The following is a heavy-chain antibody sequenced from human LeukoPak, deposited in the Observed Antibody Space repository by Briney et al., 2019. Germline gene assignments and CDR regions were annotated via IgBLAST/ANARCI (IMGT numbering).Heavy chain of an antibody. CDR3: ARSGDGYNPNY. J-gene: IGHJ4*02. CDR1: GYSISSGYY. CDR2: IYHSGST. V-gene: IGHV4-38-2*01. Sequence: PSETLSLTCAVSGYSISSGYYWGWIRQPPGKGLEWIGTIYHSGSTYYNPSLTSRVTISVDTSKNQISLKLSSVTAADTAVYYCARSGDGYNPNYWGQGTLVTVSS. D-gene: IGHD5-24*01.